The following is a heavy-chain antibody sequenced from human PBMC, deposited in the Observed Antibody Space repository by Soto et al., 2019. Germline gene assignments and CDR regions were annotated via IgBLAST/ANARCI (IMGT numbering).Heavy chain of an antibody. D-gene: IGHD6-6*01. Sequence: ESMKISCKGSGYSFASYWIGWVRQMTGKDLEWMGIIYPGDSDTRYSPSFQGQVTISADKSLRTAYLQWTSLKASDTALYYCARTRSFTLGFYYDGMDVWGQGTTVTVSS. CDR3: ARTRSFTLGFYYDGMDV. V-gene: IGHV5-51*01. J-gene: IGHJ6*02. CDR1: GYSFASYW. CDR2: IYPGDSDT.